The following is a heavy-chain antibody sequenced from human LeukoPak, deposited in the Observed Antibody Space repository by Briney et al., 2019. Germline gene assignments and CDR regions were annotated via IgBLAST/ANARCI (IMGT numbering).Heavy chain of an antibody. D-gene: IGHD2-2*01. CDR2: ISAYNGNT. J-gene: IGHJ4*02. V-gene: IGHV1-18*01. CDR1: GYTFTSYG. CDR3: ARVQPKYCSSTSCPADDY. Sequence: ASVKVSCKASGYTFTSYGISWVRQAPGQGLEWMGWISAYNGNTNHAQKLQGRVTMTTDTSTSTAYMELRSLRSDDTAVYYCARVQPKYCSSTSCPADDYWGQGTLVTVSS.